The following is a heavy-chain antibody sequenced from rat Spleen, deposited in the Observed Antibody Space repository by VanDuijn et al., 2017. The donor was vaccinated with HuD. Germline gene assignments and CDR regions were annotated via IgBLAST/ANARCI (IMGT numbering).Heavy chain of an antibody. CDR2: ITNTGGST. CDR1: GFTFSNYD. V-gene: IGHV5-25*01. Sequence: EVQLVESGGGLVQPGRSLTLSCAASGFTFSNYDMAWVRQAPGKGLEWVTSITNTGGSTHYRDSVKGRFSISRDNVKSTLYLQMDSLRSEDTATYYCARHGWGYGVMDAWGQGASVTVSS. D-gene: IGHD4-3*01. J-gene: IGHJ4*01. CDR3: ARHGWGYGVMDA.